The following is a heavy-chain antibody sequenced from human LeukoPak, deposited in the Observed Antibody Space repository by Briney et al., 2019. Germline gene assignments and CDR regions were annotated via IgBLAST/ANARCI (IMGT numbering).Heavy chain of an antibody. V-gene: IGHV3-23*01. CDR1: GVTFSTYA. Sequence: GGCLRLSCAASGVTFSTYAMSCVRHAPGKGLEWGSGISISGGSAYYADSVKGRFTISRDNSKNTLYLQMNRLRAEDTAVYYCAKDRDLLFAHCWFDLWGQGILVTVSS. J-gene: IGHJ5*02. D-gene: IGHD3-10*01. CDR3: AKDRDLLFAHCWFDL. CDR2: ISISGGSA.